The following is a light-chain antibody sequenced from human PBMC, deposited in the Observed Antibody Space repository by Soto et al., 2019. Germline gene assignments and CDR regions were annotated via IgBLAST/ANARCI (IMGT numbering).Light chain of an antibody. Sequence: DVVMTQSPLSLPVTLGQPASISCRSSQSLVYSDGNTYLNWFQQRPGQSPRRLIYKVSNRDSGVPDRFSGSGSGTDFTLKISRVEAEDVGVSYCMQGTHWPWTFGQGTKVEIK. CDR3: MQGTHWPWT. CDR2: KVS. CDR1: QSLVYSDGNTY. V-gene: IGKV2-30*01. J-gene: IGKJ1*01.